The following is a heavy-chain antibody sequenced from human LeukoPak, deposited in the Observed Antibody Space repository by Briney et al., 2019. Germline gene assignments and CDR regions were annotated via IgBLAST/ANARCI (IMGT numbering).Heavy chain of an antibody. D-gene: IGHD3-9*01. V-gene: IGHV3-30*18. CDR3: AKGRGIYDRSSYDY. CDR1: GFTFSSYG. CDR2: ISYDGSNK. Sequence: GGSLRLSCAASGFTFSSYGMHWFRQAPGKGLDWVAVISYDGSNKYYADSVKGRFTISRDNSKNTLYLQMNSLRAEDTAVYYCAKGRGIYDRSSYDYWGQGTLVTVSS. J-gene: IGHJ4*02.